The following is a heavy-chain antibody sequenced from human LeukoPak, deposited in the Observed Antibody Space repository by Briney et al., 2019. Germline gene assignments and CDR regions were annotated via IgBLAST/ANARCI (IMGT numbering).Heavy chain of an antibody. J-gene: IGHJ6*03. CDR1: GGSISSSNYY. Sequence: PSETLSLTCTVSGGSISSSNYYWGWIRQPPGKGLEWIGSIYYSGSTYYNPSLKSRVTISVDTSKNQFSLKLSSVTAADTAVYYCARHLYYYFYYMDVWGKGTTVTISS. CDR2: IYYSGST. CDR3: ARHLYYYFYYMDV. V-gene: IGHV4-39*01.